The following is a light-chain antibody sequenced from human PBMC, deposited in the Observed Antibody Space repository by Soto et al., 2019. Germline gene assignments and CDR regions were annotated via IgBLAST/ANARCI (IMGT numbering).Light chain of an antibody. CDR3: QQSYSTPYT. V-gene: IGKV1-39*01. CDR1: QSISSY. J-gene: IGKJ2*01. CDR2: GAS. Sequence: DIQMTQSPSSLSASVGDRVTITCRASQSISSYLNWYQQKPGKAPKLLIYGASSFQSGVPSRFSSSGSGTDFNLTISSLQPEDFATYYCQQSYSTPYTFGEGTKPEIK.